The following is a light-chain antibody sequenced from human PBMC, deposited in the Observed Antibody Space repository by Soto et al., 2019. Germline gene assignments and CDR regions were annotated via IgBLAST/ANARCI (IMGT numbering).Light chain of an antibody. Sequence: ENVLTQSPGTLSLSPGERATLSCRASQSVSSNYLAWYQQKPGQAPRLLIYDASSRATGIPDRFSGSGSGTDFTLTISRLEPEDFAVHYCQQYGSSPRTFGQGTKVEIK. J-gene: IGKJ1*01. CDR3: QQYGSSPRT. CDR1: QSVSSNY. CDR2: DAS. V-gene: IGKV3-20*01.